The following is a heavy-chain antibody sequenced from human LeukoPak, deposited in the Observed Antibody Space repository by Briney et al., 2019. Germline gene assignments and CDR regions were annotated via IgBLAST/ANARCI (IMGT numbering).Heavy chain of an antibody. CDR1: GGSISSSSYY. D-gene: IGHD3-3*01. Sequence: PSETLSLTCTVSGGSISSSSYYWRWIRQPPGKGLEWIGSIYYSGSTYYNPSLKSRVTISVDTSKNQFSLKLSSVTAADTAVYYCARSPRSGYPTGPFDYWGQGTLVTVSS. CDR3: ARSPRSGYPTGPFDY. CDR2: IYYSGST. V-gene: IGHV4-39*01. J-gene: IGHJ4*02.